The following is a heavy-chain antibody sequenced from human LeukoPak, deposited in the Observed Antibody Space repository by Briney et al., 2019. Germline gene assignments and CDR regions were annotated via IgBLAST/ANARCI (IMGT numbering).Heavy chain of an antibody. CDR2: ISSNGGST. D-gene: IGHD6-6*01. V-gene: IGHV3-64*01. CDR3: ARGSSARVTYMDV. Sequence: GGSLRLSCAASGFTFSSYAMHWVRQAPGKGLEYVSAISSNGGSTYYANSVKGRFTISRDNSKNTLYLQMGSLRAEDMAVYYCARGSSARVTYMDVWGKGTTVTVSS. J-gene: IGHJ6*03. CDR1: GFTFSSYA.